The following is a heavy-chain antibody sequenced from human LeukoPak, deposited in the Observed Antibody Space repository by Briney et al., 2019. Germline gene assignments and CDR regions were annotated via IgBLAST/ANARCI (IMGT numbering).Heavy chain of an antibody. CDR2: IKSNSNGGTT. Sequence: GGSLRLSCSASGFTVSDAWTNWVRQVPRKGLEWVALIKSNSNGGTTDYAAPVDGRFTISRDDSKNTLYLHMNSLKTEDTAMYYCITERSGAFDYWGQGTPVTVSP. D-gene: IGHD1-1*01. J-gene: IGHJ4*02. CDR3: ITERSGAFDY. CDR1: GFTVSDAW. V-gene: IGHV3-15*01.